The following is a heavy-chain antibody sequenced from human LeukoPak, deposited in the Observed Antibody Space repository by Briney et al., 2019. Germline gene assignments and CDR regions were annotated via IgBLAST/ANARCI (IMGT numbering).Heavy chain of an antibody. V-gene: IGHV3-30*04. Sequence: GGSLRLSCAASGFTFRHYAVHWVRQAPGRGLEWVAVLSFDGAHKYYAESVKGRFTISKDNSNNTLFLQMDSLRLEDTALYYCVRARAGGLDYWGQGTLVSVSS. J-gene: IGHJ4*02. CDR1: GFTFRHYA. D-gene: IGHD3-16*01. CDR2: LSFDGAHK. CDR3: VRARAGGLDY.